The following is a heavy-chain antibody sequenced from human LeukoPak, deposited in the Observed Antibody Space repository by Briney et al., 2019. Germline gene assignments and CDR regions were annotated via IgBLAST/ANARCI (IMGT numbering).Heavy chain of an antibody. CDR1: GGTFSSYA. Sequence: SVKVSCKASGGTFSSYAISWVRQAPGQGLEWVGGIIPIFGTANYAQKFQGRVTITTDESTSTAYMELSSLRSEDTAVYYCARETVVVPAAMVDDAFDIWGQGTMVTVSS. J-gene: IGHJ3*02. D-gene: IGHD2-2*01. V-gene: IGHV1-69*05. CDR2: IIPIFGTA. CDR3: ARETVVVPAAMVDDAFDI.